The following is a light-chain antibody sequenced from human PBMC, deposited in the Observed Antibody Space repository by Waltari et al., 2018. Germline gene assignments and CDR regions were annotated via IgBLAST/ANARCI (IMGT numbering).Light chain of an antibody. CDR2: KAA. V-gene: IGKV1-39*01. Sequence: DIQITQSPSSLSASVGYRVVITCRASQSISSYLNWYHQETGKAPKLLIYKAANLQSGVPSRFSGSGSGTDFTLTIISLQPEDFATYYCQQSYSSPYTFGQGTKVEIK. CDR3: QQSYSSPYT. CDR1: QSISSY. J-gene: IGKJ2*01.